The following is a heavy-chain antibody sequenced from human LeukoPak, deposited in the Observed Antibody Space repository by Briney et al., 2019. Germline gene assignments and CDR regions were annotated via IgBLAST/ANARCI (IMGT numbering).Heavy chain of an antibody. CDR3: ARSTVTGRTYFDY. Sequence: ASVKVSCEASGYTFTSYYMHWVRQAPGQGLEWMGIINPSGSSTGYAQKFQGRVTMTRDTSTSTVYMELSSLRSEDTAVYYCARSTVTGRTYFDYWGQGTLVTVSS. D-gene: IGHD4-17*01. V-gene: IGHV1-46*01. CDR2: INPSGSST. CDR1: GYTFTSYY. J-gene: IGHJ4*02.